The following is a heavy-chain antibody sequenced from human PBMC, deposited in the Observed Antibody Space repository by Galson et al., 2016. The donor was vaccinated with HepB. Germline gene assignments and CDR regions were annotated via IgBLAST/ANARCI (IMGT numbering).Heavy chain of an antibody. J-gene: IGHJ4*02. CDR1: GFTFSSYG. D-gene: IGHD6-13*01. CDR2: TSDDGTNK. Sequence: SLRLSCATSGFTFSSYGMHWVRRAPGKGLEWVALTSDDGTNKYYSDSVRGRSTISRDNSKNTVYLQMNSLRVEDTAVYFCANQAAAGDFDYWGQGTLVTVSS. CDR3: ANQAAAGDFDY. V-gene: IGHV3-30*18.